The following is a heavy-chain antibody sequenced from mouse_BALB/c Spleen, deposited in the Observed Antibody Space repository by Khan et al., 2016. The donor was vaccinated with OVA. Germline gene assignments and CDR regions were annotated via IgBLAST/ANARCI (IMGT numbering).Heavy chain of an antibody. CDR1: GFTFSSFA. CDR3: ANGNYGWFAY. Sequence: EVQLVESGGGLVKPGGSLKLSCAASGFTFSSFAMSWVRQTPEKRLEWVATISSAGTYTYYPDSVKVRFTISRDNAKNTLYLQMNSLRSEGTAMYYCANGNYGWFAYWGQGTLVTVSA. V-gene: IGHV5-9-3*01. J-gene: IGHJ3*01. CDR2: ISSAGTYT. D-gene: IGHD2-1*01.